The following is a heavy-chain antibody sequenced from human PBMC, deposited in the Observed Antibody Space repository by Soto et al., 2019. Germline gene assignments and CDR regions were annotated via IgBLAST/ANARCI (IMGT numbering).Heavy chain of an antibody. CDR1: GFTFSSYA. CDR3: AKEVSLGSTVDLGY. J-gene: IGHJ4*02. Sequence: TGGSLRLSCAASGFTFSSYAMSWVRQAPGKGLEWVSTISGSGGSTYYADAVKGRFSISRDNSMGTLYLQMKSLRVEDTAIYYCAKEVSLGSTVDLGYWGQGTLVTVSS. CDR2: ISGSGGST. D-gene: IGHD7-27*01. V-gene: IGHV3-23*01.